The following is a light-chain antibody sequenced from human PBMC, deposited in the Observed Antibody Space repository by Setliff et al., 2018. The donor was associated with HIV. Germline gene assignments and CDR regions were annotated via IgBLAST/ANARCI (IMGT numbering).Light chain of an antibody. CDR2: DVV. J-gene: IGLJ3*02. Sequence: QSVLTQPASVSGSPGQWITIPCTGTSSDVGGYNYVSWYQQQPGKAPRLIIYDVVTRPSGVSDRFSGSKSGSTASLTISGLQAEDEADYFCSSYTSGSTWVFGGGTKVT. CDR1: SSDVGGYNY. V-gene: IGLV2-14*03. CDR3: SSYTSGSTWV.